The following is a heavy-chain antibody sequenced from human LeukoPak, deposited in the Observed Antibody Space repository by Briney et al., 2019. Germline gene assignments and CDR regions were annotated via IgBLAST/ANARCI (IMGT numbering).Heavy chain of an antibody. CDR2: INPSGGST. CDR3: ARDQGDVRIVGATHPDY. D-gene: IGHD1-26*01. CDR1: GYTFTSYY. Sequence: ASVKVSCKASGYTFTSYYMHWVRQAPGQGLEWMGIINPSGGSTSYAQKFQGRVTMTRDMSTSTVYMELSSLRSEDTAVYYCARDQGDVRIVGATHPDYWGQGTLVTVSS. V-gene: IGHV1-46*01. J-gene: IGHJ4*02.